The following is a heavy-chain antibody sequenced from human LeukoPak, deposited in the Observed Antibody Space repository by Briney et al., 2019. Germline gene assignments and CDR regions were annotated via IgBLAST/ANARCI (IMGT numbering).Heavy chain of an antibody. D-gene: IGHD2-2*01. CDR2: INHSGST. CDR3: ARPKSPFTSYFDY. V-gene: IGHV4-34*01. J-gene: IGHJ4*02. Sequence: KPSETLSLTCAVYGGSFSGYYWSWIRQPPGKGLEWIGEINHSGSTNYNPSLKSRVTISVDTSKNQFYLKLSSVTAADTAVYYCARPKSPFTSYFDYWGQGTLVTVSS. CDR1: GGSFSGYY.